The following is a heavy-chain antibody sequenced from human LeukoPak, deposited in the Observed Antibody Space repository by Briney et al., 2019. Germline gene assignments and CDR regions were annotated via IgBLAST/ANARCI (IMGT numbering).Heavy chain of an antibody. Sequence: ASVKVSCEASGYTFTGYYIHWVRQAPGQGLEWMGWINPNSGGTNYAQKFQGRVTMTRDTSISTAYMELSRLRSDDTAVYYCARDGDYYDSSGSFDPWGQGTLVTVSS. V-gene: IGHV1-2*02. CDR1: GYTFTGYY. CDR3: ARDGDYYDSSGSFDP. J-gene: IGHJ5*02. D-gene: IGHD3-22*01. CDR2: INPNSGGT.